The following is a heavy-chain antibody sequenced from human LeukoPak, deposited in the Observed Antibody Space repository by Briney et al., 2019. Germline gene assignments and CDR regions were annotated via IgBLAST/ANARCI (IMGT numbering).Heavy chain of an antibody. V-gene: IGHV3-23*01. CDR2: ISGSGGST. D-gene: IGHD3-22*01. CDR3: AKSAPAAYYYDSSGYIGYFES. CDR1: GFTFSSYA. Sequence: GGSLRLSCAASGFTFSSYAMSWVRQAPGKGLEWVSAISGSGGSTYYADAVKGRHTISRDNSKNTLYLQMNSLRAEYTAVYYCAKSAPAAYYYDSSGYIGYFESWGQGNLGTVSS. J-gene: IGHJ4*02.